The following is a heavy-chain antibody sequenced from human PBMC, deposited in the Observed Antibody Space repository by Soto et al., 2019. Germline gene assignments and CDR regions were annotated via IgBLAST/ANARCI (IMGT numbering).Heavy chain of an antibody. Sequence: SVKVSCKASGGTFSSYAISWVRQAPGQGLEWMGGIIPIFGTANYAQKFQGRVTVTADESTSTAYMELSSLRSEDTAVYYCARVVSTVRGDPPLMDVWGQGTTVTVSS. J-gene: IGHJ6*02. CDR1: GGTFSSYA. CDR2: IIPIFGTA. CDR3: ARVVSTVRGDPPLMDV. D-gene: IGHD2-2*01. V-gene: IGHV1-69*13.